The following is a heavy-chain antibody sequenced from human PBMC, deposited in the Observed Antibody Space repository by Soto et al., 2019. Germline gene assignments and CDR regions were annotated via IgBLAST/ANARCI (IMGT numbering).Heavy chain of an antibody. V-gene: IGHV1-3*01. CDR3: ARDSYYGSGTYNYFDY. Sequence: ASVKVSCKASGYTFTSYAMHWVRQAPGQRLEWMGWINAGNGNTKYSQKFQGRVTITRDTSASTAYMDLSSLRSEDTAVYYCARDSYYGSGTYNYFDYWGQGTLVTVSS. J-gene: IGHJ4*02. D-gene: IGHD3-10*01. CDR1: GYTFTSYA. CDR2: INAGNGNT.